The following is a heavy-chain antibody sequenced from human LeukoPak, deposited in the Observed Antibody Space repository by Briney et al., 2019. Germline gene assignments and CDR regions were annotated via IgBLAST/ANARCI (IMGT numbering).Heavy chain of an antibody. CDR3: ARISAHNFDI. CDR1: GFTFRSHC. V-gene: IGHV3-7*01. CDR2: IKPDGIDK. Sequence: PGGSLRLSCVVSGFTFRSHCVNWVRQSPGKGLEWVANIKPDGIDKYYVDSARGRFTVSRDNAKNSALLQMNSLRAEDTAIYYCARISAHNFDIWGQGTLVSVSS. J-gene: IGHJ3*02. D-gene: IGHD1-26*01.